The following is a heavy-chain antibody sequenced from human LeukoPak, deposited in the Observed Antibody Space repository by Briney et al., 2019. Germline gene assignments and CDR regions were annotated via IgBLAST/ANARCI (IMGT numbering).Heavy chain of an antibody. CDR1: GDSMRSSDD. Sequence: SETLSLTCTVSGDSMRSSDDWGWIRQPPGKGLEWIGSIYDSGSTYYNPSLKSRVTISVDTSKNQFSLKLSSVTAADTAVYYCGRHGGATMVRGVLVDAFDIWGQGTMVTVSS. D-gene: IGHD3-10*01. J-gene: IGHJ3*02. V-gene: IGHV4-38-2*02. CDR2: IYDSGST. CDR3: GRHGGATMVRGVLVDAFDI.